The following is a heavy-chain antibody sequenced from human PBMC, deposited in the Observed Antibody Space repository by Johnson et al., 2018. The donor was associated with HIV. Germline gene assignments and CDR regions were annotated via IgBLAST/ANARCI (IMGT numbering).Heavy chain of an antibody. D-gene: IGHD3-16*01. J-gene: IGHJ3*02. CDR3: ARDPLENDYIWGQGAFDI. CDR1: GFTFDDYG. V-gene: IGHV3-64*01. Sequence: VQLVESGGGVVRPGGSLRVSCAASGFTFDDYGMSWVRQAPGKGLEYVSGITGNGGSTYYANSVKGRFTISRDNSKNTLYLQMGSLRAEDMAVYYCARDPLENDYIWGQGAFDIWGQGTMVTVSS. CDR2: ITGNGGST.